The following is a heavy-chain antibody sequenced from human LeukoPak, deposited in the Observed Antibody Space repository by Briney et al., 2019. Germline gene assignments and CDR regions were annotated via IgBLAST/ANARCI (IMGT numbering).Heavy chain of an antibody. Sequence: GDPLKISCKGSGYSFTSYWIGWVRQMPGKGLEWMAIINPIDSDNRYSPSFEGHIAISADKSITTAYLQWSSLEASDTAMYYCATLVGDCSGGSCYPGNWGQGTLVTVSS. J-gene: IGHJ4*02. CDR1: GYSFTSYW. V-gene: IGHV5-51*01. D-gene: IGHD2-15*01. CDR2: INPIDSDN. CDR3: ATLVGDCSGGSCYPGN.